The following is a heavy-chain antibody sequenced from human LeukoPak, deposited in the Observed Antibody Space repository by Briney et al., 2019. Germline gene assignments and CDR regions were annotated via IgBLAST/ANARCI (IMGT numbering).Heavy chain of an antibody. CDR2: IKRDGTEK. D-gene: IGHD1-26*01. V-gene: IGHV3-7*04. Sequence: GGSLRLSCAASGFTFSSYWMTWVRQAPGKGLEGVANIKRDGTEKYYVDSVKGRFTISRDNAQSSLYLQMNSLGVEDTAVYYCARVYSGVYFDYWGQGTLVTVSS. CDR3: ARVYSGVYFDY. CDR1: GFTFSSYW. J-gene: IGHJ4*02.